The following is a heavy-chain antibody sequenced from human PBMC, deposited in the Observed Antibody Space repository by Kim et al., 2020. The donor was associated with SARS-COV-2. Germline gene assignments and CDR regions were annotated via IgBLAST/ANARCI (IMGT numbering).Heavy chain of an antibody. CDR2: IRYDGSNK. V-gene: IGHV3-30*02. CDR1: GFTFTSYG. D-gene: IGHD3-9*01. CDR3: AKDLYFDWLFAGYFDY. J-gene: IGHJ4*02. Sequence: GGSLRLSCAASGFTFTSYGMHWVRQAPGKGLEGVAVIRYDGSNKYYADSVKGRFTISRDNSKNTLYLQMNSLRAEDTAVYYCAKDLYFDWLFAGYFDYSGQGTLVTVSS.